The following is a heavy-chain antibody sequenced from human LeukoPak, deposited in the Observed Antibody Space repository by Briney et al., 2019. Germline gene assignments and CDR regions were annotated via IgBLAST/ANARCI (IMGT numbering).Heavy chain of an antibody. Sequence: SETLSLTCAVYGGSFSGYYWSWIRQPPGKGLEWIGEINHSGSTNYNPSLKSRVTISVDTSKNQFSPKLSSVTASDTAVYYCARGPHRITMIVVVITYEGGFDYWGQGTLVTVSS. CDR1: GGSFSGYY. CDR3: ARGPHRITMIVVVITYEGGFDY. CDR2: INHSGST. J-gene: IGHJ4*02. D-gene: IGHD3-22*01. V-gene: IGHV4-34*01.